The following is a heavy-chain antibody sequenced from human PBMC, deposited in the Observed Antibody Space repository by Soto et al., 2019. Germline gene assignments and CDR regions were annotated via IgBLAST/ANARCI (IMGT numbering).Heavy chain of an antibody. CDR3: ARDKSDYSGGSCYFTHSNFDY. Sequence: GGSLRLSCAASGFTFSSYSMNWVRQAPGKGLEWVSSISSSSSYIYYADSVKGRFTISRDNAKNSLYLQMNSLRAEDTAVYYCARDKSDYSGGSCYFTHSNFDYWGQGT. V-gene: IGHV3-21*01. CDR1: GFTFSSYS. D-gene: IGHD2-15*01. CDR2: ISSSSSYI. J-gene: IGHJ4*02.